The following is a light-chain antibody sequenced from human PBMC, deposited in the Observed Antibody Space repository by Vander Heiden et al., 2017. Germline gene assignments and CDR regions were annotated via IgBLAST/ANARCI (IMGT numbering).Light chain of an antibody. CDR2: DAS. CDR1: PGISSA. V-gene: IGKV1-13*02. CDR3: QQPNSYPPLT. Sequence: AIQLTPSPSSLSSSLGDRVTITCRARPGISSALAWYEQKPGKAPKLLIYDASSLESGVPSRFSGSGYGRDFTLTISSRQPEDFTAYYCQQPNSYPPLTFGGGTKVEIK. J-gene: IGKJ4*01.